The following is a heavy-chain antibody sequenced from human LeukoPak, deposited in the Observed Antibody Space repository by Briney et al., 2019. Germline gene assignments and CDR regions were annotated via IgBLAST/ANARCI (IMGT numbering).Heavy chain of an antibody. CDR2: ISAGNGNT. D-gene: IGHD3-22*01. CDR3: ATSAAISYYYDSSGYRLTAFDI. Sequence: ASVTVSCKASGYTFTSYAIHWVRQAPGQRLEWMGWISAGNGNTKYSQNFQGRVTFISNTSATTAFMELSSLRSEDAAVYYCATSAAISYYYDSSGYRLTAFDIWGQGTMVTVSS. J-gene: IGHJ3*02. V-gene: IGHV1-3*01. CDR1: GYTFTSYA.